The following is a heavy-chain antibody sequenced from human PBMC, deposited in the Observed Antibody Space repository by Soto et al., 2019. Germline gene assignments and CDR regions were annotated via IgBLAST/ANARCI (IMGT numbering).Heavy chain of an antibody. CDR2: INPSGGST. CDR3: ATLLIGYCSGGSCSSYFDY. D-gene: IGHD2-15*01. Sequence: ALVKVSCKASGYTFTSYYMHWVRQAPGQGLEWMGIINPSGGSTSYAQKFQGRVTMTRDTSTSTVYMELSSLRSEDTAVYYCATLLIGYCSGGSCSSYFDYWGQGTLVTVSS. CDR1: GYTFTSYY. V-gene: IGHV1-46*01. J-gene: IGHJ4*02.